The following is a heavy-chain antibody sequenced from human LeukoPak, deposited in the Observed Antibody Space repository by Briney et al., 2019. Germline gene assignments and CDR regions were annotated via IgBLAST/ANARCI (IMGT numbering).Heavy chain of an antibody. Sequence: PGGSLRLSCAASGFTFSNYGMYWVRQAPGQGLEWVVFISYDGSSTYYADSVKGRFTISRDNSKNTLYLQMSSRSPEDTAVYYCAKALGHSGYWGSKHYVIDVRGQGSTVTVCS. CDR3: AKALGHSGYWGSKHYVIDV. V-gene: IGHV3-30*18. D-gene: IGHD3-22*01. CDR1: GFTFSNYG. J-gene: IGHJ6*02. CDR2: ISYDGSST.